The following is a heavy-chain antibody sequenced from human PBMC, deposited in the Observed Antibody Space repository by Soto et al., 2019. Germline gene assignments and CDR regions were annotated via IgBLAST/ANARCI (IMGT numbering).Heavy chain of an antibody. CDR2: ISYDGSNK. CDR3: AKGLNSGSYRGFDY. Sequence: QVQLVESGGGVVQPGRSLRLSCAASGFTFSNYGIHWVRQAPGKGLEWVAVISYDGSNKYYADSVKGRFTISRDNSKNTLFLQMNCLRAEDTAVYYCAKGLNSGSYRGFDYWGQGTLVTVSS. CDR1: GFTFSNYG. D-gene: IGHD1-26*01. J-gene: IGHJ4*02. V-gene: IGHV3-30*18.